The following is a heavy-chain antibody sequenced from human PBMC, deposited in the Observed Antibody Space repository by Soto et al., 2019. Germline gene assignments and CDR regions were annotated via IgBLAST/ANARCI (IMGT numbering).Heavy chain of an antibody. V-gene: IGHV1-69*12. J-gene: IGHJ6*02. CDR1: GGTFSSYA. D-gene: IGHD7-27*01. Sequence: QVQLVQSGAEVKKPGSSVKVSCKASGGTFSSYAISWVRQAPGQGLEWMGGIIPIFGTANYAQKFQGRVTITADESTSTAYMELSSLRSEDTAVYYCARGSSNWGSDYYSGMDVWGQGTPVTVSS. CDR2: IIPIFGTA. CDR3: ARGSSNWGSDYYSGMDV.